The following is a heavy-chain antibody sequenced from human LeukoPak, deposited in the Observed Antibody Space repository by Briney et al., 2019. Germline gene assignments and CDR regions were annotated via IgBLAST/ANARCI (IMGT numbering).Heavy chain of an antibody. CDR2: INPNSGNT. CDR1: GYTFTTYD. D-gene: IGHD1-1*01. J-gene: IGHJ1*01. CDR3: ARGPPTAQYFQH. V-gene: IGHV1-8*03. Sequence: ASVKVSCKACGYTFTTYDISWVRQATGQGLEWMGWINPNSGNTGYAQKFQGRVTITRDTSISTVYMELSSLRSEDTAVYYCARGPPTAQYFQHWGQGTLVTVSS.